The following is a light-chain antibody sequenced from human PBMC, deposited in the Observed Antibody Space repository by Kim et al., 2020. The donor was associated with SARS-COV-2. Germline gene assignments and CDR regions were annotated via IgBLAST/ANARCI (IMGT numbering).Light chain of an antibody. CDR3: NSRDSSGNSLV. V-gene: IGLV3-19*01. CDR2: GKN. Sequence: SELTQDPAVSVALGQTVRITCQGDSLRSYYASWYQQKPGQAPVLVIYGKNNRPSGIPDRFSGSSSGNTASLTITGAQAEDEADYYCNSRDSSGNSLVFGTGTKVTVL. CDR1: SLRSYY. J-gene: IGLJ1*01.